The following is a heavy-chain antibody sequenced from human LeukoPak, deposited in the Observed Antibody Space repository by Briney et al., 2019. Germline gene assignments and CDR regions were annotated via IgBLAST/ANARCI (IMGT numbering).Heavy chain of an antibody. V-gene: IGHV4-39*07. D-gene: IGHD1-26*01. CDR2: VYYSGST. J-gene: IGHJ4*02. CDR1: GGSITSRTYF. CDR3: ARGGGSYYVDY. Sequence: SETLSLTCTVSGGSITSRTYFWVWIRQPPVKGLEWIGSVYYSGSTYNNPSLKSRVILSVDTSKNQFSLKLSSVTAADTAVYYCARGGGSYYVDYWGQGILVTVSS.